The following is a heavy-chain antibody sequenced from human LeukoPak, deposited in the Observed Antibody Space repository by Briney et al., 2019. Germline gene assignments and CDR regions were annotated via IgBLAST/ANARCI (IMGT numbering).Heavy chain of an antibody. CDR1: GYTFTSCG. CDR2: ISAYNGNT. D-gene: IGHD3-10*01. CDR3: ARDLDGSGSYYTDY. V-gene: IGHV1-18*01. J-gene: IGHJ4*02. Sequence: GASVKVSCNASGYTFTSCGISWVRQAPGQGLEWMGWISAYNGNTNYVQNLQGRVTMTTDTSTSTAYMELRSLRSDDTAVYYCARDLDGSGSYYTDYWGQGTLVTVSS.